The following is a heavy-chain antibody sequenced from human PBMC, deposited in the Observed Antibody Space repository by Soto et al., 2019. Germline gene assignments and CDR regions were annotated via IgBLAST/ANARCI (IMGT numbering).Heavy chain of an antibody. Sequence: QVQLVQSGAEVKKPGASVKVSCKASGYTFTGYYMHWVRQAPGQGLEWMGWINPNSGGTNYAQKFQGWVTMTRDTAIRTAYMELSRLRYDDTAVYYCARGGDYGDYGWYFDLWGRGTLVTVSS. CDR1: GYTFTGYY. V-gene: IGHV1-2*04. J-gene: IGHJ2*01. D-gene: IGHD4-17*01. CDR2: INPNSGGT. CDR3: ARGGDYGDYGWYFDL.